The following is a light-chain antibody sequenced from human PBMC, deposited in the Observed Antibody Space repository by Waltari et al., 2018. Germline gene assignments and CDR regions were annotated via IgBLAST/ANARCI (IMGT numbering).Light chain of an antibody. CDR2: RNN. Sequence: QSVLTQPPPASGTPGPRVTLPCSGSSSNIGSNYGHWYQTRPETAPNPLIYRNNHRPSGVPDRFSGSKAGTSASLAGSGLRSEDEADYYFATWDDRLSGPGVFGGGTKLTVL. V-gene: IGLV1-47*01. J-gene: IGLJ3*02. CDR1: SSNIGSNY. CDR3: ATWDDRLSGPGV.